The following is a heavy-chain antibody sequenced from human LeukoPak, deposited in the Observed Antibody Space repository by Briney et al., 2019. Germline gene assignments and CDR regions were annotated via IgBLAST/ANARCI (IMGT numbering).Heavy chain of an antibody. Sequence: PSQTLSLTCTVSGGSISSGGYYWNWIRQPPGKGLEWIGSIYYSGSTYYNPSLKSRVTISVDTSKNQFSLKLSSVTAADTAVYYCARHRGSHYSSFDYWGQGILVTVSS. CDR2: IYYSGST. D-gene: IGHD1-26*01. CDR1: GGSISSGGYY. J-gene: IGHJ4*02. CDR3: ARHRGSHYSSFDY. V-gene: IGHV4-39*01.